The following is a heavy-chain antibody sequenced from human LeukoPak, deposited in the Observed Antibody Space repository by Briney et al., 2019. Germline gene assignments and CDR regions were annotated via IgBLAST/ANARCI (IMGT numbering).Heavy chain of an antibody. Sequence: PLASVKVSCKVSGYTLTELSMHWVRQAPGKGLEWMGGFDPEDGETIYAQKFQGRVTMTEDTSTDTAYMELSSLRSEDTAVYYCATAPSGSPRLRAFDIWGQGTMVTVSS. V-gene: IGHV1-24*01. CDR2: FDPEDGET. D-gene: IGHD1-26*01. CDR1: GYTLTELS. CDR3: ATAPSGSPRLRAFDI. J-gene: IGHJ3*02.